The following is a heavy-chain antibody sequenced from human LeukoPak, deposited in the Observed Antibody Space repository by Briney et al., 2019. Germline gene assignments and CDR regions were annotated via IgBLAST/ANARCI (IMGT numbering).Heavy chain of an antibody. CDR2: IRYDGSNE. Sequence: GGSLRLSCAASGFTFSSYGMHWVRQAPGKGLEWVSFIRYDGSNEYYADSVRGRFTISRDNSKNTLYLQMNSLRAEDTAVYYCAKDPPPGYYDILTGYYNGALNYWGQGTLVTVSS. CDR3: AKDPPPGYYDILTGYYNGALNY. CDR1: GFTFSSYG. V-gene: IGHV3-30*02. J-gene: IGHJ4*02. D-gene: IGHD3-9*01.